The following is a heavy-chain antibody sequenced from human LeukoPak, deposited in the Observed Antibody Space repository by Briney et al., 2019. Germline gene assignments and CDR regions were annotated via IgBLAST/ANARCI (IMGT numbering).Heavy chain of an antibody. CDR2: ISYDGSNK. D-gene: IGHD3-10*01. Sequence: GGSLRLSCGTSGFTFSTYTIHWVRQAPGKGLEWVAVISYDGSNKYYADSVKGRFTISRDNSKNTLYLQMSSLRPEDTAVYYCTLGELFNPYFDYWGQGTLVTVSS. CDR1: GFTFSTYT. CDR3: TLGELFNPYFDY. J-gene: IGHJ4*02. V-gene: IGHV3-30-3*01.